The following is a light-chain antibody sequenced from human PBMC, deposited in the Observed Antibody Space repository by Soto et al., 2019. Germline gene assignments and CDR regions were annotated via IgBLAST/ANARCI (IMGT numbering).Light chain of an antibody. CDR3: QTWGTGIHWV. V-gene: IGLV4-69*01. CDR1: SGHSSYA. Sequence: QPLLTQSPSASASLGASVKLTCTLSSGHSSYAIAWHQQQPEKGPRYLMKLNSDGSHSKGDGIPDRFSGSSSGAERYLTISRLQSEDEADYYCQTWGTGIHWVFGGGTKLTVL. J-gene: IGLJ3*02. CDR2: LNSDGSH.